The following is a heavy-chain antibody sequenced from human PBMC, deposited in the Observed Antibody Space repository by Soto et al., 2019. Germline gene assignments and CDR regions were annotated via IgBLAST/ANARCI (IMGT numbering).Heavy chain of an antibody. V-gene: IGHV3-74*01. D-gene: IGHD3-22*01. CDR2: INSDGSST. CDR1: GFTFSSYW. CDR3: AIRASYYDRSGYFDY. Sequence: EVQLVESGGGLVQPGGSLRLSCAASGFTFSSYWMHWVRQAPGKGLVWVSRINSDGSSTSYADSVKGRFTISRDNAKNTLNRKMNSLRAEDTAVYYCAIRASYYDRSGYFDYWGQGTLVTVSS. J-gene: IGHJ4*02.